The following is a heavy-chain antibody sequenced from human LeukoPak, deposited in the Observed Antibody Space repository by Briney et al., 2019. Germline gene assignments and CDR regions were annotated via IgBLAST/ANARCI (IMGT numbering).Heavy chain of an antibody. D-gene: IGHD3-3*01. Sequence: SETLSLTCTVSGGSISSGGYYWSWIRQHPGKGLECIGYIYHSGSTDYNPSLKSRVTISVDTSKNQFSLKVSSVTAADTAIYYCARRNDPWSGPRNWFDPWGQGILVTVSS. CDR1: GGSISSGGYY. CDR2: IYHSGST. V-gene: IGHV4-31*03. J-gene: IGHJ5*02. CDR3: ARRNDPWSGPRNWFDP.